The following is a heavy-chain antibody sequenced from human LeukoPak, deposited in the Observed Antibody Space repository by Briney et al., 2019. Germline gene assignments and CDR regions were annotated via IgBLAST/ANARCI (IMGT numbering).Heavy chain of an antibody. V-gene: IGHV3-23*01. Sequence: GGSLRLSCAASGFTLSSYAMSWVRQAPGKGLEWVSAISSSGGSTYYADSVKGRFTISRDNSKNTLYLQMNSLRAEDTAVYYCAKDPRVEYYFDYWGQGTLVTVSS. CDR3: AKDPRVEYYFDY. J-gene: IGHJ4*02. CDR1: GFTLSSYA. CDR2: ISSSGGST.